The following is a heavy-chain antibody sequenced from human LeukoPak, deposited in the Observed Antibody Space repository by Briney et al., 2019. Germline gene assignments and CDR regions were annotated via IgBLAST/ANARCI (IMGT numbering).Heavy chain of an antibody. CDR1: GYTFANYY. J-gene: IGHJ4*02. Sequence: APSGKASCKASGYTFANYYIHWVRHAPGQGLEWMGITNPSGGRTTHAKKFQGRVSMGRDPSTNTVYTELSSLRSDDTAVYYCARDYYGGHNLYNFDFWGQGTRVIVSS. V-gene: IGHV1-46*01. D-gene: IGHD3-10*01. CDR3: ARDYYGGHNLYNFDF. CDR2: TNPSGGRT.